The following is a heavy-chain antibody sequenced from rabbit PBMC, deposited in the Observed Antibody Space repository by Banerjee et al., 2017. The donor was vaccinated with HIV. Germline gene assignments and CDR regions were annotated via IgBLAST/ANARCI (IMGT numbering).Heavy chain of an antibody. CDR2: INTSSANT. V-gene: IGHV1S40*01. Sequence: QSLEESGGDLVKPGASLTLTCTASGFSFSSNYDMCWVRQAPGKGLEWIACINTSSANTVYATWAKGRFTISKTSWTTVTLQMTSLTAADTATYSCARDLPGVIGWNFNLWGPGTLVTVS. D-gene: IGHD1-1*01. CDR1: GFSFSSNYD. CDR3: ARDLPGVIGWNFNL. J-gene: IGHJ4*01.